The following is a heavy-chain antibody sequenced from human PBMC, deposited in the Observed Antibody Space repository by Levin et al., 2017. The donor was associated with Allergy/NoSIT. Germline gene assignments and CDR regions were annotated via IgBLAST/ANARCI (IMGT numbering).Heavy chain of an antibody. Sequence: ASVKVSCKASGYTFTTYSVNWVRQAPGQGLEWMGWSNTNTGNPTYAQGFTGRFVFSLDTSVSTAYLQISSLKAEDTAVYYCARGSASGSYHPYFEYWGQGTLVTVSS. CDR1: GYTFTTYS. V-gene: IGHV7-4-1*02. CDR2: SNTNTGNP. J-gene: IGHJ4*02. CDR3: ARGSASGSYHPYFEY. D-gene: IGHD3-10*01.